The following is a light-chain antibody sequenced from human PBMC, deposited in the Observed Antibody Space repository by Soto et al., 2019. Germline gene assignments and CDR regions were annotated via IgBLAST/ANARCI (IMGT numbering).Light chain of an antibody. CDR3: QSYDSSLKVV. V-gene: IGLV2-14*02. CDR1: TSDVGIYNL. CDR2: EVD. Sequence: QSALTQPASVSGSPGQSITISCSGTTSDVGIYNLVSWYQQHPGKAPKLVIYEVDKRPSGVSNRFSGSRSGTSASLAITGLQAEDEADYYCQSYDSSLKVVFGGGTKLTVL. J-gene: IGLJ2*01.